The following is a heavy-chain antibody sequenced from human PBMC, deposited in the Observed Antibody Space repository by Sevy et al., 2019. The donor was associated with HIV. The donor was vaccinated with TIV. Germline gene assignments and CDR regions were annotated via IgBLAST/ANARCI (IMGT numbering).Heavy chain of an antibody. CDR1: GFTFSNYG. J-gene: IGHJ4*02. D-gene: IGHD6-13*01. Sequence: GGSLRLSCAASGFTFSNYGMHWVRQAPGKGLEWVAFIRYDESNKHYADSVKGRFTISRDNSKNTLYLQMNSLRAGDTAVYYCAKDLGSSSWPFDYWGQGTLVTVSS. V-gene: IGHV3-30*02. CDR3: AKDLGSSSWPFDY. CDR2: IRYDESNK.